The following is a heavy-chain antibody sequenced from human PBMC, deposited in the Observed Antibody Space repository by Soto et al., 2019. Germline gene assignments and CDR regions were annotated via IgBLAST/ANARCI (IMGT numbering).Heavy chain of an antibody. Sequence: GGSLRLSCAASGFTFSNAWMNWVRQAPGKGLEWVGRIKSKTDGGTTDYAAPVKGSFTISKAVSKNRLYRQMNSLKTEDTAVYYCTTDMGTWIQLWLYGFADYWGQGTLVTVSS. V-gene: IGHV3-15*07. CDR3: TTDMGTWIQLWLYGFADY. CDR2: IKSKTDGGTT. D-gene: IGHD5-18*01. CDR1: GFTFSNAW. J-gene: IGHJ4*02.